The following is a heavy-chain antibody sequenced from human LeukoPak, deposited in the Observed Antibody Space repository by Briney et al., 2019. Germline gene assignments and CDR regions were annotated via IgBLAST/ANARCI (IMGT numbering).Heavy chain of an antibody. Sequence: KPSETLSLTCAVYGGSFSGYYWSWIHQPPGKGLEWIGSIYYSGSTYYNPSLKSRVTISVDTSKNQFSLKLNSVTATDTAVYYCARHYGPWGQGTLVTVSS. CDR3: ARHYGP. CDR2: IYYSGST. V-gene: IGHV4-34*01. J-gene: IGHJ4*02. D-gene: IGHD3-16*01. CDR1: GGSFSGYY.